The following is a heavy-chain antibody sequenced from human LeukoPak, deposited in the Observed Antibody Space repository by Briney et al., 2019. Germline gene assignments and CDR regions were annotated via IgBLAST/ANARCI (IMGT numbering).Heavy chain of an antibody. Sequence: SETLSLTYTVSGYSISSGYYWGWIRQPPGKGLEWIGSIYHSGSTYYNPSLKSRVTISVDTSKNQFSLKLSSVTAADTAVYYCARHLIAVAALDYWGQGTLVTVSS. D-gene: IGHD6-19*01. V-gene: IGHV4-38-2*02. CDR2: IYHSGST. CDR1: GYSISSGYY. J-gene: IGHJ4*02. CDR3: ARHLIAVAALDY.